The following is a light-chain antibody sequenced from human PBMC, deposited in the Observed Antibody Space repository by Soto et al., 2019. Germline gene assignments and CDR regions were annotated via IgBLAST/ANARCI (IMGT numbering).Light chain of an antibody. V-gene: IGKV1-39*01. CDR3: QQLNSYPRT. CDR1: QSISSS. Sequence: DIQMTQSPSSLSASVGDRVTITCRASQSISSSLNWYQQKPGKAPKLLIYAASTLQGGVPSRFSGSGSGTDFTLTISSLQPEDFATYYCQQLNSYPRTFGQGTRLEIK. CDR2: AAS. J-gene: IGKJ5*01.